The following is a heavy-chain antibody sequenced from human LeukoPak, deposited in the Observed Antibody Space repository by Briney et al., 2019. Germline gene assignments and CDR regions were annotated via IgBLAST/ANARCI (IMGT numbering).Heavy chain of an antibody. D-gene: IGHD2-2*01. J-gene: IGHJ2*01. CDR1: GGSISSYY. CDR2: IYYSGSN. Sequence: SETLSLTCTVSGGSISSYYWSWIRQPPGKGLEWIGYIYYSGSNNYNPSLKSRVTISVDTSKNQFSLKLSSVTAADTAVYYCARHPADIVVVPAAPNWYFDLWGRGTLVTVSS. V-gene: IGHV4-59*08. CDR3: ARHPADIVVVPAAPNWYFDL.